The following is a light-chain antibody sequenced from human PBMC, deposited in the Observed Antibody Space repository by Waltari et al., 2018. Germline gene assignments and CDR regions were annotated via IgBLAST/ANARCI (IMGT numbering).Light chain of an antibody. V-gene: IGKV1-5*03. CDR1: QNVYTW. J-gene: IGKJ1*01. Sequence: DIQMTQFPSTLSASIGDRVTITCRSSQNVYTWLAWYQQKPGKAPKLLVYKTSTLQSGVPSRVSGSGSGTHFTLTISSLQPDDFATYYCQKYNTYWTFGQGTKVE. CDR3: QKYNTYWT. CDR2: KTS.